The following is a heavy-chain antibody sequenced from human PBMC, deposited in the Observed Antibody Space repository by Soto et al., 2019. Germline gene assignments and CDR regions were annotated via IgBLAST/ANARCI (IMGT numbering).Heavy chain of an antibody. CDR1: GYTLTELS. J-gene: IGHJ4*02. Sequence: ASVKVSCKVSGYTLTELSMHWVRQAPGKGLEGVGGFDPEDGETIYAQKHQGRVTMTEDTSTDTDYMELSSMRSDDTAVYYCAILSFGELSGRGYWGQGTLVTVSS. CDR2: FDPEDGET. CDR3: AILSFGELSGRGY. D-gene: IGHD3-10*01. V-gene: IGHV1-24*01.